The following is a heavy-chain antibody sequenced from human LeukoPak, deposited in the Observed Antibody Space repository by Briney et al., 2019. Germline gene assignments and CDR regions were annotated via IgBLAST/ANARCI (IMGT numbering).Heavy chain of an antibody. CDR3: ARELVVGATISTDAFDI. CDR1: GFTFSSYW. CDR2: IKQDGSEK. Sequence: QPGGSLRLSCAASGFTFSSYWMSWVRQAPGKGLEWVANIKQDGSEKCYVDSVKGRFTISRDNAKNSLYLQMNSLRAEDTAGYYCARELVVGATISTDAFDIWGQGTMVTVSS. D-gene: IGHD1-26*01. J-gene: IGHJ3*02. V-gene: IGHV3-7*01.